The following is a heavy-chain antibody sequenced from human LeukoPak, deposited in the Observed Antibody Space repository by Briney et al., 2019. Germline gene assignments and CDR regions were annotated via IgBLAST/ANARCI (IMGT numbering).Heavy chain of an antibody. V-gene: IGHV3-23*01. J-gene: IGHJ6*02. CDR2: ISGSGGST. CDR3: ARENVEMATISYYGMDV. CDR1: EFTFSSYA. Sequence: PGGSLRLSCAASEFTFSSYAMSWVRQAPGKGLEWVSAISGSGGSTYYADSVKGRFTISRDNAKNSLYLQMNSLRAEDTAVYYCARENVEMATISYYGMDVWGQGTTVTVSS. D-gene: IGHD5-24*01.